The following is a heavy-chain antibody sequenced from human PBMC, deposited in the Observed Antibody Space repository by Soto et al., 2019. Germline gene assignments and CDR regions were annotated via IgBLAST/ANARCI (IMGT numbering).Heavy chain of an antibody. V-gene: IGHV3-66*01. Sequence: GGSLRLSCAASGFTVSSNYMSWVRQAPGKGLEWISIIYSAGNTYADSVKGRFTISRDNSKNTLYLQMNSLGAEDTAVYYCARDFVVGGPTINYYYGMDVWGQGTTVTVSS. D-gene: IGHD1-26*01. CDR2: IYSAGNT. CDR1: GFTVSSNY. J-gene: IGHJ6*02. CDR3: ARDFVVGGPTINYYYGMDV.